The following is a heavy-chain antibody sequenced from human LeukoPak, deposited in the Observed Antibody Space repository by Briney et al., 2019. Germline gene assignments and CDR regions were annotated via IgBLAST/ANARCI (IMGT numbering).Heavy chain of an antibody. D-gene: IGHD3-22*01. CDR2: ISSSGSTI. V-gene: IGHV3-48*04. J-gene: IGHJ4*02. CDR1: GFTFSSYW. CDR3: ARAHYYDSSGFDY. Sequence: GGSLRLSCAASGFTFSSYWMNWVRQAPGKGLEWVSYISSSGSTIYYADSVKGRFTISRDNAKNSLYLQMNSLRAEDTAVYYCARAHYYDSSGFDYWGQGTLVTVSS.